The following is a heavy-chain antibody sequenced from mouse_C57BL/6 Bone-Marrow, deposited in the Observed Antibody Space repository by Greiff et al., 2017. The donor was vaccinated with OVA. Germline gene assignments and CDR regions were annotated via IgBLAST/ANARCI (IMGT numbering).Heavy chain of an antibody. CDR1: GFSLTSYG. CDR3: AKGGFYDYPFAY. CDR2: IWRGGST. D-gene: IGHD2-4*01. J-gene: IGHJ3*01. Sequence: QVQLQQSGPGLVQPSQSLSITCTVSGFSLTSYGVHWVRQSPGKGLEWLGVIWRGGSTDYNAAFMSRLTITKANSKSQVFYKMNSLQADDTAIYYCAKGGFYDYPFAYWGQGTLVTVSA. V-gene: IGHV2-5*01.